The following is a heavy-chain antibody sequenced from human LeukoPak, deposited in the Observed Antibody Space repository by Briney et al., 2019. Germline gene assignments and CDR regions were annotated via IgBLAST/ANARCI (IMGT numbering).Heavy chain of an antibody. CDR1: GYIFTNYD. Sequence: ASVKVSCKTSGYIFTNYDIYWVRQAPGQRLERMGWISPYNGDTKYAQKFQDRVTMSTDTSTSTTYMELRSLRSDDTAVYYCTRATGGLSDYWGQGTLVTVSS. CDR2: ISPYNGDT. D-gene: IGHD1-1*01. V-gene: IGHV1-18*04. J-gene: IGHJ4*02. CDR3: TRATGGLSDY.